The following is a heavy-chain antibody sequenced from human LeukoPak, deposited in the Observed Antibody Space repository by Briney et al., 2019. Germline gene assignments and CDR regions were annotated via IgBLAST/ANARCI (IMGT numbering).Heavy chain of an antibody. Sequence: ASVKVSCKASGYTFTGYYMNWVRQAPGQGLEWMGWINPESGGTNYAQKFQGRVTMTRDTSISTAYMELSRLRSDDTAVYYCVRGGYIYGSDYWGQGTLVTVSS. CDR3: VRGGYIYGSDY. CDR2: INPESGGT. D-gene: IGHD5-18*01. CDR1: GYTFTGYY. J-gene: IGHJ4*02. V-gene: IGHV1-2*02.